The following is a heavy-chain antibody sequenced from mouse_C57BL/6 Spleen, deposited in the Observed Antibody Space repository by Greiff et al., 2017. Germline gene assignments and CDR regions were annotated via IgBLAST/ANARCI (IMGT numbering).Heavy chain of an antibody. D-gene: IGHD4-1*01. CDR3: SRHWDQAWFAY. CDR1: GYTFTGYW. V-gene: IGHV1-9*01. Sequence: VQGVESGAELMKPGASVKLSCKATGYTFTGYWIEWVKQRPGHGLEWIGEILPGSGSTNYNEKFKGKATFTADPSSHTAEMQLSRLTTEDSAIYYGSRHWDQAWFAYWGQGTLVTVSA. J-gene: IGHJ3*01. CDR2: ILPGSGST.